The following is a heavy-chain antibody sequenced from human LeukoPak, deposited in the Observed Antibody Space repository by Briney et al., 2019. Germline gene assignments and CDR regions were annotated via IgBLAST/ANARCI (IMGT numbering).Heavy chain of an antibody. CDR2: INTDSGNP. V-gene: IGHV7-4-1*02. J-gene: IGHJ4*02. CDR3: ARDLSSSSGY. CDR1: GYSFNSQG. Sequence: ASVKVSCKASGYSFNSQGMNWVRQAPGQGLEWMGWINTDSGNPTYAQGFTGRFVFSLDTSVSTAYLQISSLKAEDTAVYYCARDLSSSSGYWGQGTLVTVSS. D-gene: IGHD6-13*01.